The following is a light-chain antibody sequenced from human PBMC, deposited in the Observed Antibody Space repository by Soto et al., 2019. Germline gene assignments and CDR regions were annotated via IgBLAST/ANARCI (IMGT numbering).Light chain of an antibody. CDR3: EQLFDSPIT. Sequence: IQLTQAPSFLSPSIGDSVTIICRDSQVISTSLACYQVKPGKAPKLLIYAASTLESGVPSRFSATVSGTEFSLTITSLQPEDFATYSCEQLFDSPITFGKGTRLEIK. CDR2: AAS. J-gene: IGKJ5*01. CDR1: QVISTS. V-gene: IGKV1-9*01.